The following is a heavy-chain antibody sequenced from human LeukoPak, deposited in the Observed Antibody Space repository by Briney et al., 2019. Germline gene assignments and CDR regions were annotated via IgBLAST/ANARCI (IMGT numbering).Heavy chain of an antibody. CDR3: ARDPSDYYYGSGSYIPDY. J-gene: IGHJ4*02. Sequence: ASVKVSCKASGYTFTGYYMHWVRQAPGQGLEWMGWINPSSGGTNYAQKLQGRVTMTTDTSTSTAYMELRSLRSDDTAVYYCARDPSDYYYGSGSYIPDYWGQGTLVTVSS. CDR1: GYTFTGYY. CDR2: INPSSGGT. D-gene: IGHD3-10*01. V-gene: IGHV1-2*02.